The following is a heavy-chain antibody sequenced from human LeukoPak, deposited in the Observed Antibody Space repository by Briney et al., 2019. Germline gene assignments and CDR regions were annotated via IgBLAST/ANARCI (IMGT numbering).Heavy chain of an antibody. CDR2: IRSKADGGTA. CDR1: GFTFSNAW. CDR3: TRDLGAYAQ. D-gene: IGHD1-26*01. J-gene: IGHJ4*02. V-gene: IGHV3-15*01. Sequence: PGGSLRLSCAASGFTFSNAWMSWVRQAPGKGLEWVGRIRSKADGGTADYAAPVTGRFSMSREDSKNTLYLQMNSLKTEDTAVYYCTRDLGAYAQWGQGTLVTVSS.